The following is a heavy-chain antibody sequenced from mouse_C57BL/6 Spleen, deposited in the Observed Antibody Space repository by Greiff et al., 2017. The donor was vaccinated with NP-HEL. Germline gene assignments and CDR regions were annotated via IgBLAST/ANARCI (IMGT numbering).Heavy chain of an antibody. J-gene: IGHJ4*01. Sequence: VQLQQPGAELVKPGASVKLSCKASGYTFTSYWMQWVKQRPGQGLEWIGEIDPSDSYTNYNQKVKGKATLTVDTSSSTAYMQLSSLTSEDSAVYYCAIYYGYDGAMDYWGQGTSVTVSS. D-gene: IGHD2-2*01. V-gene: IGHV1-50*01. CDR3: AIYYGYDGAMDY. CDR2: IDPSDSYT. CDR1: GYTFTSYW.